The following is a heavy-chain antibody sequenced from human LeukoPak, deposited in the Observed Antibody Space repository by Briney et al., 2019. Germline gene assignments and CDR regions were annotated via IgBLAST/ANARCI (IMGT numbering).Heavy chain of an antibody. CDR3: ARDGFRDGYNSDFDY. D-gene: IGHD5-12*01. Sequence: GGSLRLSCAASGFTFSSYGMHWVRQAPGKGLEWVAVISYDGSNKYYADSVKGRFTISRDNAKNSLYLQMNSLRAEDTAVYYCARDGFRDGYNSDFDYWGQGTLVTVSS. V-gene: IGHV3-30*03. J-gene: IGHJ4*02. CDR1: GFTFSSYG. CDR2: ISYDGSNK.